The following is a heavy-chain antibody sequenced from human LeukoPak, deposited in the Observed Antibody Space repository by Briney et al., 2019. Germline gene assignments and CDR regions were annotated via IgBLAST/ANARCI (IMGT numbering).Heavy chain of an antibody. CDR2: IYTSGST. CDR1: GGSISSYY. CDR3: ARDREYQLLYSYYYYMDV. J-gene: IGHJ6*03. Sequence: SETLSLTCTVSGGSISSYYWSWIRQPAGKGLEWIGRIYTSGSTNYNPSLKSRVTMSVDTSKNQFSLKLSSVTAADTAVYYCARDREYQLLYSYYYYMDVWGKGTTVTVSS. D-gene: IGHD2-2*01. V-gene: IGHV4-4*07.